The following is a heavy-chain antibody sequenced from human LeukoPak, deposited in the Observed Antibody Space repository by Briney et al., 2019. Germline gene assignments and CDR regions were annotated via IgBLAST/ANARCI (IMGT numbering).Heavy chain of an antibody. J-gene: IGHJ6*03. CDR2: ISSSSSYI. Sequence: GGSLRLSCAASGFTFSSYSMNWVRQAPGKGLEWVSSISSSSSYIYYADSVKGRFTISRDNAKNSLYLQMNSLRAEDMALYYCAKDSRRDYYYYMDVWGKGTTVTVSS. V-gene: IGHV3-21*04. CDR3: AKDSRRDYYYYMDV. CDR1: GFTFSSYS. D-gene: IGHD6-6*01.